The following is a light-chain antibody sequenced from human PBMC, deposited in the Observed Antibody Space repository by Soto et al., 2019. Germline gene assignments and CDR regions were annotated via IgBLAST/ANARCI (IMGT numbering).Light chain of an antibody. Sequence: QSVLTQPRSVSGSPGQSVTISCTGTSSDVGGHNYVSWYQHHPGKAPKLLIYHVSKRPSGVPDRFSGSKSGNTASLTISGLQAEDEADYYCCTDAGSYKVFGIGTKVTVL. CDR3: CTDAGSYKV. CDR2: HVS. V-gene: IGLV2-11*01. J-gene: IGLJ1*01. CDR1: SSDVGGHNY.